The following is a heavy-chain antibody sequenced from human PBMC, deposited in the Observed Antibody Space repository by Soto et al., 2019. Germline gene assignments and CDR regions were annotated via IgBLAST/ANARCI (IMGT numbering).Heavy chain of an antibody. J-gene: IGHJ4*02. CDR1: GFTFGSYW. Sequence: EVQLVESGGGSVQTGGSLRISCAASGFTFGSYWMDWVRQAPGKGLVWVSRINGDGRSTTYADSVKGRFTISRDNAKNTLYLQINSLRADDTAVYYCSRETLCFGESPKSGGPGTLVTVSS. CDR2: INGDGRST. D-gene: IGHD3-10*01. CDR3: SRETLCFGESPKS. V-gene: IGHV3-74*01.